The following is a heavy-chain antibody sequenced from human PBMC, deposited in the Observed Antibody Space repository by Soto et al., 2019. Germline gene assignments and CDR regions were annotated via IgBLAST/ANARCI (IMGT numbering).Heavy chain of an antibody. CDR2: IYHSGST. CDR1: GGSISSGGYC. J-gene: IGHJ4*02. Sequence: SETLPLTCAVSGGSISSGGYCWSWIRQPPGKGLEWIGYIYHSGSTYYNPSLKSRVTISVDRSKNQFSLKLSSVTAADTAVYYCARLYGSRGPFDYWGQGTLVTVSS. D-gene: IGHD6-13*01. V-gene: IGHV4-30-2*01. CDR3: ARLYGSRGPFDY.